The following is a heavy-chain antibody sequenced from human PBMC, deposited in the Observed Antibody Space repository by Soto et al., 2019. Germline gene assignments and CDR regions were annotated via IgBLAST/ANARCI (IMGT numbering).Heavy chain of an antibody. CDR1: GYTLTELS. V-gene: IGHV1-24*01. Sequence: ASVKVSCKVSGYTLTELSMYWVRQAPGKGLEWKGGFDPEDGETIYAQKFQGRVTMTEDTSTDTAYMELSSLRSEDTAVYYCATRSQSSGYYPYYFDYRGQGTLVTVSS. J-gene: IGHJ4*02. D-gene: IGHD3-22*01. CDR3: ATRSQSSGYYPYYFDY. CDR2: FDPEDGET.